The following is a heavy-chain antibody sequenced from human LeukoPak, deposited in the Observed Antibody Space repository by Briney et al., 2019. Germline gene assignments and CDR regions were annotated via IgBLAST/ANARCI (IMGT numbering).Heavy chain of an antibody. D-gene: IGHD5-18*01. CDR3: ARASGYSYASEY. V-gene: IGHV3-20*04. CDR2: INWNGGST. J-gene: IGHJ4*02. Sequence: PGGSLRLSCAASGFTFSSYEMNWVRQAPGKGLEWVSGINWNGGSTGYADSVKGRFTISRDNAKNSLYLQMNSLRAEDTALYYCARASGYSYASEYWGQGTLVTVSS. CDR1: GFTFSSYE.